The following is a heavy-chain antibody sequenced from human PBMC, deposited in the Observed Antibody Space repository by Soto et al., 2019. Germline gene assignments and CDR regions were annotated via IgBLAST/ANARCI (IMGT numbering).Heavy chain of an antibody. D-gene: IGHD6-19*01. CDR3: AREYSSGWGDYSGMDV. CDR1: GFTFSSYA. Sequence: VQLLESGGGLVQPGGSLRLSCAASGFTFSSYAMSWVRQAPGKGLEWVSSISGSSSYIYYADSVKGRFTISRDNAKNSLYLQMNSLRAEDTAVYYCAREYSSGWGDYSGMDVWGQGTTVTVSS. J-gene: IGHJ6*02. CDR2: ISGSSSYI. V-gene: IGHV3-21*01.